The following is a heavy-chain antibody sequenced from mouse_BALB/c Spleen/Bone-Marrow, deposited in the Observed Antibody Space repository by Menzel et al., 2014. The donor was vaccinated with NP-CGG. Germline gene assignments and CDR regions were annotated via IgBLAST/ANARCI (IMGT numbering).Heavy chain of an antibody. Sequence: EVKLVESGGGLAQPGGSLRLSCATSGFTFTDYYMSWVRQPPGKALEWLGFIRNKANGYTTEYSASVKGRFTISRDNSQSILYLQMNTLRDEDSATYYCARDMGLLRFDYWGQGTTLTVSS. J-gene: IGHJ2*01. CDR1: GFTFTDYY. V-gene: IGHV7-3*02. CDR3: ARDMGLLRFDY. D-gene: IGHD1-1*01. CDR2: IRNKANGYTT.